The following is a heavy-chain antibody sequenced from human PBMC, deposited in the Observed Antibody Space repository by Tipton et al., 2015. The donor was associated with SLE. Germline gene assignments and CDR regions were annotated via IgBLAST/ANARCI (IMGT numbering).Heavy chain of an antibody. CDR1: GVSISSFY. D-gene: IGHD2-21*01. CDR2: VFYSGIS. J-gene: IGHJ3*02. V-gene: IGHV4-59*08. CDR3: ARHMWFTEVFPVDSFDI. Sequence: TLSLTCTVSGVSISSFYWSWIRQPPGKGLEWIGYVFYSGISNCNPSLKSRVTMSVDTSKNQLSLNLKSVTAADTAVYYCARHMWFTEVFPVDSFDIWGQGTKVTVSS.